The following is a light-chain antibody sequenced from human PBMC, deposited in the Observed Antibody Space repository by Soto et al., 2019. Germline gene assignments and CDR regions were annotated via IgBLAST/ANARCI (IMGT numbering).Light chain of an antibody. CDR3: AAWDDSLSGFYV. J-gene: IGLJ1*01. Sequence: QSVLTQPPSASGSPGQRVTSSCSGSSSNIGSNYVYWYQQLPGTAPKLLIYRNNQRPSGVPDRFSGSKSGTSASLAISGLRSEDEADYYCAAWDDSLSGFYVFGTGTEVTVL. V-gene: IGLV1-47*01. CDR2: RNN. CDR1: SSNIGSNY.